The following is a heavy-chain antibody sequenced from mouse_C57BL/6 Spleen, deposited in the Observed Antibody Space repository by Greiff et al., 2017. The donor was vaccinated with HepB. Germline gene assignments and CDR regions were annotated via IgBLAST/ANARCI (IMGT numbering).Heavy chain of an antibody. D-gene: IGHD1-1*01. V-gene: IGHV1-54*01. J-gene: IGHJ4*01. CDR2: INPGSGGT. CDR1: GYAFTNYL. CDR3: ARGPYGSSYGGAMDY. Sequence: QVQLKQSGAELVRPGTSVKVSCKASGYAFTNYLIEWVKQRPGQGLEWIGVINPGSGGTNYNEKCKGKATLTADKSSSTAYMQLSSLTSEDSAVYFCARGPYGSSYGGAMDYWGQGTSVTVSS.